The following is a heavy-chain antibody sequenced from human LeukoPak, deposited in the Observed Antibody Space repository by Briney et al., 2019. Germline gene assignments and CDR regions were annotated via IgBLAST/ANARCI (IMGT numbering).Heavy chain of an antibody. V-gene: IGHV3-30*18. D-gene: IGHD3-22*01. J-gene: IGHJ4*02. CDR2: ISYDGSNK. CDR3: AKDLRSYYDSSGCDY. Sequence: PGGSLRLSCAAPGFTFSSYGMHWVRQAPGKGLEWVAVISYDGSNKYYADSVKGRFTISRDNSKNTLYLQMNSLRAEDTAVYYCAKDLRSYYDSSGCDYWGQGTLVTVSS. CDR1: GFTFSSYG.